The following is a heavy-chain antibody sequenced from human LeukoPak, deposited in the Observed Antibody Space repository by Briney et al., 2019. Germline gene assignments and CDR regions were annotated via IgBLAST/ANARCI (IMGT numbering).Heavy chain of an antibody. CDR2: ISGSGGST. CDR3: AKIMVRGVISDY. J-gene: IGHJ4*02. V-gene: IGHV3-23*01. D-gene: IGHD3-10*01. Sequence: GGSLRVSCAASGFTFSSYAMRWVRQDPGKGLEWVSAISGSGGSTYYADSVKGRFTISRDNSKNTLYLQMNSLRAEDTAVYYCAKIMVRGVISDYWGQGTLVTVSS. CDR1: GFTFSSYA.